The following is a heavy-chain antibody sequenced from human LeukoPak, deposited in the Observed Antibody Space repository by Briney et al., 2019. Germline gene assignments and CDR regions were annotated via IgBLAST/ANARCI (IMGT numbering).Heavy chain of an antibody. D-gene: IGHD6-13*01. CDR3: AKARLPNSSSWYYFDY. CDR1: GFTFDDYA. V-gene: IGHV3-9*01. CDR2: ISWNSGSI. Sequence: PGRSLRLSCAASGFTFDDYAMHWVRQAPGKGLEWVSGISWNSGSIGYADSVKGRFAISRDNAKNSLYLQMNSLRAEDTALYYCAKARLPNSSSWYYFDYWGQGTLVTVSS. J-gene: IGHJ4*02.